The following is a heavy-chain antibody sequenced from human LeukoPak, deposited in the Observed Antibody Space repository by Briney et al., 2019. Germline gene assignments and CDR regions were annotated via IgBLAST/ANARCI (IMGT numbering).Heavy chain of an antibody. CDR3: ARDRSYYYDSSGMDDAFDI. D-gene: IGHD3-22*01. CDR1: GFTVSSNY. CDR2: IYSGGST. J-gene: IGHJ3*02. Sequence: GGSLRPSCAASGFTVSSNYMSWVRQAPGKGLEWVSVIYSGGSTYYADSVKGRFTISRDNSKNTLYLQMNSLRAEDTAVYYCARDRSYYYDSSGMDDAFDIWGQGTMVTVSS. V-gene: IGHV3-66*01.